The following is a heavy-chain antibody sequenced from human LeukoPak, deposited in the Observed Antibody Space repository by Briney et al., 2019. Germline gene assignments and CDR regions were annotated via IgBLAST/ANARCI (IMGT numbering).Heavy chain of an antibody. CDR1: GGSFSGCY. Sequence: SETLSLTCAVYGGSFSGCYWSWIRQPPGKGLEWIGEINHSGSTNYNPSLKSRVTISVDTSKNQFSLKLSSVTAADTAVYYCARDNGEMATIYYYGMDVWGQGTTVTVSS. CDR3: ARDNGEMATIYYYGMDV. CDR2: INHSGST. J-gene: IGHJ6*02. D-gene: IGHD5-24*01. V-gene: IGHV4-34*01.